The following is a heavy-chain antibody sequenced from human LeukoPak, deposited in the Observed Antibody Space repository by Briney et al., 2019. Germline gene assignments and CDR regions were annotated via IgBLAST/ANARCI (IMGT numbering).Heavy chain of an antibody. Sequence: SETLSLTCAVYGGSFSGYYWSWIRQPPGKGLEWIGYIYYSGSTNYNPSLKSRVTISVDTSKNQFSLKLSSVTAADTAVYYCARGNGSGSQYYYYYYGMDVWGQGTTVTVSS. CDR3: ARGNGSGSQYYYYYYGMDV. J-gene: IGHJ6*02. CDR1: GGSFSGYY. D-gene: IGHD3-10*01. V-gene: IGHV4-59*01. CDR2: IYYSGST.